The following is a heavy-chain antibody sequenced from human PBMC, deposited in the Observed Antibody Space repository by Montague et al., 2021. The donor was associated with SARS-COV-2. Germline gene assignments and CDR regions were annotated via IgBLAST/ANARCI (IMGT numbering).Heavy chain of an antibody. D-gene: IGHD5-24*01. CDR1: GDSVSRGSSY. J-gene: IGHJ5*01. Sequence: SETRSLTCTVSGDSVSRGSSYWSWIRQPPGKGREWIGYIYYTGSRKYNSSLKSRLTISVDTSKNQFSLKLSSVTAADTAVYYCARHARGEGYTSWFDSWGQGTLVTVSS. CDR3: ARHARGEGYTSWFDS. V-gene: IGHV4-61*01. CDR2: IYYTGSR.